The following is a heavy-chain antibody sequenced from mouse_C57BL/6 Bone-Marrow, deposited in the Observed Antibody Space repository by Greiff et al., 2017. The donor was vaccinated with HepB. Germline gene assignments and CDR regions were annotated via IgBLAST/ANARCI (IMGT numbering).Heavy chain of an antibody. V-gene: IGHV14-2*01. J-gene: IGHJ1*03. CDR2: IDPADGET. CDR1: GFNIKDYY. D-gene: IGHD1-1*01. Sequence: VQLQQSGAELVQPGASVKLSCTASGFNIKDYYMHWVQQRTEQGLEWIGRIDPADGETKYAPKFQGKAPITADPSSNTAYLQLSSLTSEDTAVYYGARERGTTVGEDWDFDVWGTGTTVTVSS. CDR3: ARERGTTVGEDWDFDV.